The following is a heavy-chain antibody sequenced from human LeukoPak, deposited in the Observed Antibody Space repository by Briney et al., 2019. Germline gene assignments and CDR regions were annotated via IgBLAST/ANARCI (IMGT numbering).Heavy chain of an antibody. V-gene: IGHV3-30*18. Sequence: GGSLRLSCAASGFTFSSYGMHWVRQAPGKGLEWVAVISYDGSNKYYADSVKGRFTISRDNSKNTLYLQMNSLRAEDTAVYYCAKGEWFGELLIGYWGQGTLVTVSS. CDR3: AKGEWFGELLIGY. J-gene: IGHJ4*02. CDR1: GFTFSSYG. D-gene: IGHD3-10*01. CDR2: ISYDGSNK.